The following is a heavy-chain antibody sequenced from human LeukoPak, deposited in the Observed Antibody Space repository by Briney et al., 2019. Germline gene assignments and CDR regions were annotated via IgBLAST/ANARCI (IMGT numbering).Heavy chain of an antibody. J-gene: IGHJ3*02. Sequence: PGGSLRLSCAASGFTFTNYAMDWVRQAPGKGLEWVSGISGSGGSTEYADSVKGRFTISRDNSKNTLYVQMNSLRAEDTAVYYCARTYYYAPDAFDIWGQGTMVTVSS. CDR1: GFTFTNYA. CDR3: ARTYYYAPDAFDI. D-gene: IGHD3-10*01. V-gene: IGHV3-23*01. CDR2: ISGSGGST.